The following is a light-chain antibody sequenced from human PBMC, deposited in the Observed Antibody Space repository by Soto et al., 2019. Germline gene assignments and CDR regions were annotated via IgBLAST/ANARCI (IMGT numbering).Light chain of an antibody. CDR3: QQRSNWLT. CDR2: DAS. J-gene: IGKJ4*01. V-gene: IGKV3-11*01. CDR1: QSVSRN. Sequence: EIVMTQSPATLSVSPGERATLSCRASQSVSRNLAWYQHKPGQAPRLLIYDASNRATGIPARFSGSGSGTDFTLTISSLEPEDLAVYYCQQRSNWLTFGGGTKVEIK.